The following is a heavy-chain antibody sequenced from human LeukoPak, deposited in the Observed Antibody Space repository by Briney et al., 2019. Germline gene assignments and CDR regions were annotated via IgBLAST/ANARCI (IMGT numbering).Heavy chain of an antibody. J-gene: IGHJ4*02. D-gene: IGHD3-10*01. CDR3: ARWPGGIDYYGSGSPSDY. CDR1: GFTFSSYS. V-gene: IGHV3-21*01. Sequence: GGSLRLSCAASGFTFSSYSMNWVRQAPGQGLEWVSSISSSSSYIYYADSVKGRFTISRDNAKNSLYLQMNSLRAEDTAVYYCARWPGGIDYYGSGSPSDYWGQGTLVTVSS. CDR2: ISSSSSYI.